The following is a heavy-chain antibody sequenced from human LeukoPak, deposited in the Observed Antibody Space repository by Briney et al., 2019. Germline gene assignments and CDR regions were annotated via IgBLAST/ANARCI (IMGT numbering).Heavy chain of an antibody. D-gene: IGHD1-26*01. CDR1: GFTFRSHW. V-gene: IGHV3-74*01. J-gene: IGHJ4*02. CDR3: AGVPVGAIDPLDF. Sequence: GGSLRLSCAASGFTFRSHWMHWVRQAPGKGLVWVSRSNSDGSSTNYADSVKGRFTISRDNAKNTLYLQMNSLRAEDTAAYYCAGVPVGAIDPLDFWGQGTLVTVSS. CDR2: SNSDGSST.